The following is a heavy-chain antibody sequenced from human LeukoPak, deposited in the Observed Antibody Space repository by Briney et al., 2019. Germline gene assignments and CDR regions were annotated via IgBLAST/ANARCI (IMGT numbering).Heavy chain of an antibody. Sequence: SETLSLTCAVSGGSISSGSYYWGWIRQPPGKGLEWIGYFYYSGSSNYNPSLKSRVTISGDTSKNQFSLKLSSVTAADTAIYYCARVSPAVGAFDIWGRGTMVTVSS. CDR2: FYYSGSS. CDR3: ARVSPAVGAFDI. V-gene: IGHV4-61*01. J-gene: IGHJ3*02. D-gene: IGHD6-13*01. CDR1: GGSISSGSYY.